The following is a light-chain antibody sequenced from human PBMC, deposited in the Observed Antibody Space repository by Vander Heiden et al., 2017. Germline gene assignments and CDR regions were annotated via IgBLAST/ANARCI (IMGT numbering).Light chain of an antibody. V-gene: IGKV1-33*01. J-gene: IGKJ2*01. CDR3: QQYDNLPYT. Sequence: DIQMTQSPSSLSASVGDRVTITCQASQDISNYLNWYQQKPGKAPKLLIYDASNLETGVPSRFSGTRSGTDFTFTISSLQPEDIATYYCQQYDNLPYTFGQRTKLEIK. CDR2: DAS. CDR1: QDISNY.